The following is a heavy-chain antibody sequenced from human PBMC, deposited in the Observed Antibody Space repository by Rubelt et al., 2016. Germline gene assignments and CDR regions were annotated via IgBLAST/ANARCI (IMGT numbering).Heavy chain of an antibody. CDR1: GFTVSSNY. D-gene: IGHD3-22*01. Sequence: EVQLVESGGGLIQPGGSLRLSCAASGFTVSSNYMSWVGQAPGMGLRWVAGIYSGGSTYYADSVKGRFTISRDNSKNSLYLQMNSLRAEDTAVYYCARGGYYDSSGYYSFDYWGQGTLVTVSS. J-gene: IGHJ4*02. CDR3: ARGGYYDSSGYYSFDY. CDR2: IYSGGST. V-gene: IGHV3-53*01.